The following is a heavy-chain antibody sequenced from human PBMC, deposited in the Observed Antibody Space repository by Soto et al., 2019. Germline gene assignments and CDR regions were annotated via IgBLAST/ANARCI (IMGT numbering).Heavy chain of an antibody. CDR2: INHSGST. D-gene: IGHD3-3*01. V-gene: IGHV4-34*01. J-gene: IGHJ6*02. CDR3: ARGRSRVPDIYYYYGMDV. CDR1: GGSFSGYY. Sequence: QVQLQQWGAGLLKPSETLSLTCAVYGGSFSGYYWSWIRQPPGKGLEWIGEINHSGSTNYNPSLRSRVTLSVDTSKNQFSLKLSSVTAADAAVYYCARGRSRVPDIYYYYGMDVWGQGTTVTVSS.